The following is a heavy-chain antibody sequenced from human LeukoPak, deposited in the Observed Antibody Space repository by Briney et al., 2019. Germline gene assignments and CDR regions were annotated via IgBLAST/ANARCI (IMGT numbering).Heavy chain of an antibody. Sequence: GGSLRLSCAASGFPFSSYGMLWVRQAPGKGLEWVAFIRYDGSNKYYVDSVKGRFTISRDNSKNTLYLQMNSLRAEDTAVYYCARGIIAYGSTSWGVFDYWGQGTLVTVSS. J-gene: IGHJ4*02. CDR1: GFPFSSYG. CDR3: ARGIIAYGSTSWGVFDY. V-gene: IGHV3-30*02. D-gene: IGHD2-2*01. CDR2: IRYDGSNK.